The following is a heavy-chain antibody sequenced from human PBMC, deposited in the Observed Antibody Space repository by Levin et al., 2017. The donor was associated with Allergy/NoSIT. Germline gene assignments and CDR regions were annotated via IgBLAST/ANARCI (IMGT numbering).Heavy chain of an antibody. CDR1: GFTFSSYN. Sequence: PGGSLRLSCAASGFTFSSYNMNWVRQAPGKGLEWVSSISSSSTYKYYPDSVKGRFTISRDNAKNSLYLQMNSLRAEDTAVYYCAREYSSGYLYFDLWGRGTLVTVSS. CDR3: AREYSSGYLYFDL. CDR2: ISSSSTYK. D-gene: IGHD6-19*01. V-gene: IGHV3-21*01. J-gene: IGHJ2*01.